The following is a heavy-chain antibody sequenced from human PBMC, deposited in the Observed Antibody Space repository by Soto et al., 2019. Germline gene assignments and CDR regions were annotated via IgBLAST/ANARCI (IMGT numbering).Heavy chain of an antibody. CDR2: IYNSGST. CDR1: GGSISSYY. D-gene: IGHD3-10*01. CDR3: ARARITMVREVIKYNMDV. J-gene: IGHJ6*02. Sequence: KPSETLSLTCAVSGGSISSYYWSWIRRPPGKGLEWIVYIYNSGSTHSNPSLQSRVTISVDTSKNQFSLKLSSVTAADTGIYYCARARITMVREVIKYNMDVWGQGTTVTVSS. V-gene: IGHV4-59*01.